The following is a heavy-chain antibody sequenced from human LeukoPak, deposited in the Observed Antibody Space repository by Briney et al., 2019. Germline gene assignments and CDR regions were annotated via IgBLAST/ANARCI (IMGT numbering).Heavy chain of an antibody. J-gene: IGHJ4*02. V-gene: IGHV1-24*01. Sequence: ASVKVSCKVSAYTLTELSMHWERQAPGKGLEWMGGFDPEDGETVYAQKLQGRITMTEDTSTDTAYMELSSLRSEDTAVYYCATGLTMFRDRPVKGPGHWGQGGLVTVSS. CDR2: FDPEDGET. D-gene: IGHD3-10*01. CDR3: ATGLTMFRDRPVKGPGH. CDR1: AYTLTELS.